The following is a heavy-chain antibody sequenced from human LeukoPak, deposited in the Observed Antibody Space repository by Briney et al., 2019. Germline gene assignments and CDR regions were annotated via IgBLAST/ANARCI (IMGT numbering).Heavy chain of an antibody. D-gene: IGHD3-10*01. CDR1: GYTFTSYA. J-gene: IGHJ3*02. CDR2: ISAYNGNT. V-gene: IGHV1-18*01. CDR3: ARDLEYYYGSGSYSDAFDI. Sequence: ASVKVSCKASGYTFTSYAMNWVRQAPGQGLEWMGWISAYNGNTNYAQKLQGRVTMTTDTSTSTAYMELRSLRSDDTAVYYCARDLEYYYGSGSYSDAFDIWGQGTMVTVSS.